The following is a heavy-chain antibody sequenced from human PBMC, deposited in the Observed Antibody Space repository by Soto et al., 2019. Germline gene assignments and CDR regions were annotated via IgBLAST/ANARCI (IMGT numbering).Heavy chain of an antibody. CDR3: ARDCSCGSCYAQYDY. Sequence: SVKVSCKASGGTFSSYAISWVRQAPGQGLEWMGGIIPIFGTANYAQKFQGRVTITADESTSTAYMELSSLRSEDTAVYYCARDCSCGSCYAQYDYWGQGTLVTVSS. D-gene: IGHD2-15*01. CDR2: IIPIFGTA. V-gene: IGHV1-69*13. CDR1: GGTFSSYA. J-gene: IGHJ4*02.